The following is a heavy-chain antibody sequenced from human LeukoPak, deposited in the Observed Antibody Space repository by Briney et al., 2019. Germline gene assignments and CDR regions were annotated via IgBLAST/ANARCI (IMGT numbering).Heavy chain of an antibody. CDR2: ISGSGDST. CDR3: AKGTGYSSGWTAY. Sequence: PGGSLRLSCVASGFSFSTYAMSWVCQAPGKGLEWVSAISGSGDSTYYADTVKGRFTISRDNSKNTIYLQLNSLRAEDTALYYCAKGTGYSSGWTAYWGQGTLVTVSS. CDR1: GFSFSTYA. V-gene: IGHV3-23*01. J-gene: IGHJ4*02. D-gene: IGHD6-19*01.